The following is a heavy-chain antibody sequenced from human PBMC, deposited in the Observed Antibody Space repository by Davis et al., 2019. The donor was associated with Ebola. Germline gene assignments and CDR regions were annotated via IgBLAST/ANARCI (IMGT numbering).Heavy chain of an antibody. D-gene: IGHD5-12*01. V-gene: IGHV1-69*13. CDR3: TTPGGQDSGYDVFDI. Sequence: SSVKVSCKASGYIFTSYGISWVRQAPGQGLVWMAEIIPIFGTANYAQKFQGRVTITADESTSTAYMDLSSLRSEDTALYYCTTPGGQDSGYDVFDIWGQGTMVTVSS. J-gene: IGHJ3*02. CDR1: GYIFTSYG. CDR2: IIPIFGTA.